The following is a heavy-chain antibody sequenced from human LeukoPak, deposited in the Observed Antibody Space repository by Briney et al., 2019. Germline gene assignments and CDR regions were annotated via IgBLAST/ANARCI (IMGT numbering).Heavy chain of an antibody. D-gene: IGHD2-21*02. V-gene: IGHV1-2*02. CDR3: AREGLWNIVVVTADDAFDI. J-gene: IGHJ3*02. Sequence: ASVKVCCKASGYTFTGYYMHWVRQAPGQGLEWMGWINPNSGGTNYAQKFQGRVTMTRDTSISTAYVELSRLRSDDTAVYYCAREGLWNIVVVTADDAFDIWGQGTMVTVSS. CDR2: INPNSGGT. CDR1: GYTFTGYY.